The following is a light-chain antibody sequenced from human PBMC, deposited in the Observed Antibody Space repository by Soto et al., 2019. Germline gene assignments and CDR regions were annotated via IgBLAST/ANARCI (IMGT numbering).Light chain of an antibody. Sequence: DIQMTQSPSTLSASVGDRVTITCRASQTISGWLAWYQQKPGKAPKLLIFEASIFESGVPSRFSGSRSGTEFTLTIDSLQPDDFATYYCQQYTSYSPTFGQGTKVEI. V-gene: IGKV1-5*03. CDR3: QQYTSYSPT. CDR2: EAS. J-gene: IGKJ1*01. CDR1: QTISGW.